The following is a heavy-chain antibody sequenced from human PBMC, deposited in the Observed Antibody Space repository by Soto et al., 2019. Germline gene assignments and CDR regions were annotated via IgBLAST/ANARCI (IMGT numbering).Heavy chain of an antibody. Sequence: VGSLRLSCASSVFSFSSHWMCCVRHSPGKWLEWVATINQDGNEKYYVDSVKGRFTISRDNAKNSLFLQVNSLRAEDTAVYYCARHGLEDGLYFDYWGQGALVIVS. CDR3: ARHGLEDGLYFDY. CDR1: VFSFSSHW. V-gene: IGHV3-7*01. D-gene: IGHD2-15*01. CDR2: INQDGNEK. J-gene: IGHJ4*02.